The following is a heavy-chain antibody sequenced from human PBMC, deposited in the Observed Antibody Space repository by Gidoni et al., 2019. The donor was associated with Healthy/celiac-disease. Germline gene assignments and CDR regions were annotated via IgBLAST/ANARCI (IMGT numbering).Heavy chain of an antibody. CDR2: IYPGDSDT. J-gene: IGHJ6*02. V-gene: IGHV5-51*01. CDR1: GYSFTSYW. CDR3: ARHIFYYDSSGYAYYGMDV. Sequence: EVQLVQSGAEVKKPGESMKISCKGSGYSFTSYWIGWVRQMPGKGLEWMWIIYPGDSDTRYSPSFQGQVTISADKSISTAYLQWSSLKASDTAMYYCARHIFYYDSSGYAYYGMDVWGQGTTVTVSS. D-gene: IGHD3-22*01.